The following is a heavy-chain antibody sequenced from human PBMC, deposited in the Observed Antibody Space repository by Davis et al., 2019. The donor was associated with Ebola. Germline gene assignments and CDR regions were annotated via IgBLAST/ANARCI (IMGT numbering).Heavy chain of an antibody. CDR1: GFTFSSYS. Sequence: PGGSLRLSCAASGFTFSSYSMNWVRQAPGKGLEWVSYISSSSSTIYYADSVKGRFTISRDNAKNSLYLQMNSLRDQDTAVYYCARGYSQKDSRVRGAAFDIWGQGTMVTVSS. CDR2: ISSSSSTI. D-gene: IGHD5-18*01. J-gene: IGHJ3*02. CDR3: ARGYSQKDSRVRGAAFDI. V-gene: IGHV3-48*02.